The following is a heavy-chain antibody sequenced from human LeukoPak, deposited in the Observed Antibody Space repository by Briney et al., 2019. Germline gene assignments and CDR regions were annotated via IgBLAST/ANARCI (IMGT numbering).Heavy chain of an antibody. CDR2: INHSGST. CDR3: ARGQSQWLLRYNWFGP. J-gene: IGHJ5*02. D-gene: IGHD3-22*01. CDR1: GGSFSGYY. Sequence: SETLSLTCAVYGGSFSGYYWSWIRQPPGKGLEWIGEINHSGSTNYNPSLKSRVTISVDTSKNQFSLKLSSVTAADTAVYYCARGQSQWLLRYNWFGPWGQGTLVTVSS. V-gene: IGHV4-34*01.